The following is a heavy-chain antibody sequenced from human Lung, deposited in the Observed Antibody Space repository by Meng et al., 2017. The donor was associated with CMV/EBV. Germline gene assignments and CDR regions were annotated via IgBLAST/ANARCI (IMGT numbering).Heavy chain of an antibody. CDR2: IYWDDDK. CDR1: GFSLSTSGVG. CDR3: AHRPHYYASRKPAWMDP. D-gene: IGHD3-10*01. V-gene: IGHV2-5*02. Sequence: SGPTLVKPTQTLTLTCAFPGFSLSTSGVGVGWIRQHPGKTLEWLALIYWDDDKRYSSSLRSRLSITKDTSKNQVVLTMTNVDPVVTATYYCAHRPHYYASRKPAWMDPWGKGXTVTVSS. J-gene: IGHJ5*02.